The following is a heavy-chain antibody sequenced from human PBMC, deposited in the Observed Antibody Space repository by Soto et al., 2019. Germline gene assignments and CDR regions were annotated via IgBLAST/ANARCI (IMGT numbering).Heavy chain of an antibody. D-gene: IGHD3-9*01. J-gene: IGHJ4*02. Sequence: QVQLVQSGAEVKKPGASVKVSCKASGYTFTSYGISWVRQAPGQGLAWMGWISAYNGNIKYAQKLQGRVTMTTDTATSTAYRELRSLRADDTAVYYCTRDLSIFLFDYWGQGTLVTVSS. CDR3: TRDLSIFLFDY. CDR2: ISAYNGNI. V-gene: IGHV1-18*01. CDR1: GYTFTSYG.